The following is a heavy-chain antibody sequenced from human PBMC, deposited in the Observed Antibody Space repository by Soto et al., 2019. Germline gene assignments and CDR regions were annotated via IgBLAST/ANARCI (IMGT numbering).Heavy chain of an antibody. CDR2: IWYDGSNK. J-gene: IGHJ3*02. CDR1: GFPFSSYG. D-gene: IGHD4-17*01. V-gene: IGHV3-33*08. Sequence: GGSLRLSCAASGFPFSSYGMHWARQAPGKGLEWVAVIWYDGSNKVYADSVKGRFTISRDNSKNTLYLQMNSLRAEDTAVYYCARDLSGDYGALDTWGQGTMVTVSS. CDR3: ARDLSGDYGALDT.